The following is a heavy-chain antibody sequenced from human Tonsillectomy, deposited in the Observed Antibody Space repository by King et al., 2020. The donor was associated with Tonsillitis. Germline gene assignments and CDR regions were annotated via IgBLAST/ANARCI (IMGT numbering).Heavy chain of an antibody. D-gene: IGHD2-2*01. CDR3: ARVDCSSPSCYEGPFDY. J-gene: IGHJ4*02. CDR2: IYSGGST. Sequence: VQLVESGGGLVQPGGSLRLSCAASGFTVSSNYMSWVRQAPGKGLEWVSVIYSGGSTYYADSVKGRFTISRHNSKNTLYLQMNSLRAEDTAVYYCARVDCSSPSCYEGPFDYWGQGTLVTVSS. V-gene: IGHV3-53*04. CDR1: GFTVSSNY.